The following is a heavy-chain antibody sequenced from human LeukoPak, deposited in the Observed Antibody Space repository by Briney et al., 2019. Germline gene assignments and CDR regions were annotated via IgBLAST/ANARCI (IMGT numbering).Heavy chain of an antibody. D-gene: IGHD2-2*01. J-gene: IGHJ5*02. V-gene: IGHV1-24*01. CDR1: GYTLTELS. Sequence: ASVKVSCKVSGYTLTELSMHWVRQAPGKGLEWMGGFDPEDGETIYAQKFQGRVTMTEDTSTDTAYMELSSLRSEDTAVYYCATQGQLLSVYSWFDPWGQGTLVTVSS. CDR2: FDPEDGET. CDR3: ATQGQLLSVYSWFDP.